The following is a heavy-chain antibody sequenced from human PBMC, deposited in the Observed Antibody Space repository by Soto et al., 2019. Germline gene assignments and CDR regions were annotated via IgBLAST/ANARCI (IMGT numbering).Heavy chain of an antibody. CDR2: IYYSGST. CDR3: ATPWFGDGDY. V-gene: IGHV4-39*01. CDR1: GGSISSSSYY. Sequence: QLQLQESGPGLVKPSETLSLTCTVSGGSISSSSYYWGWIRQPPGKGLGWVGSIYYSGSTHYNPALKSRVTISVDTSKNQFSLTLSSVTAAETAVYYCATPWFGDGDYWGQGTLVTVSS. J-gene: IGHJ4*02. D-gene: IGHD3-10*01.